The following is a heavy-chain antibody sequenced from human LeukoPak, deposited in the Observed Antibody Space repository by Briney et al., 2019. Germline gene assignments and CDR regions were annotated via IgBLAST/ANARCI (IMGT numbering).Heavy chain of an antibody. Sequence: SETLSLTCTVSGGSISSSSYYWGWIRQPPGKGLEWIGSIYYSGSTNYNPSLKSRVTISVDTSKNQFSLKLSSVTAADTAVYYCARDIVGDSSGYYYASAFDIWGQGTMVTVSS. CDR3: ARDIVGDSSGYYYASAFDI. J-gene: IGHJ3*02. V-gene: IGHV4-39*07. D-gene: IGHD3-22*01. CDR1: GGSISSSSYY. CDR2: IYYSGST.